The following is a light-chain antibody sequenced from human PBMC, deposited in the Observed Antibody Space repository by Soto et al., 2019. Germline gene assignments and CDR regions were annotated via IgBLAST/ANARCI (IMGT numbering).Light chain of an antibody. CDR1: QTVRNNY. CDR3: QQYGTSPQT. J-gene: IGKJ1*01. CDR2: DTS. Sequence: EFVLTQSPGTLSLSPGERATLSCRASQTVRNNYLAWYQQKPGQAPGLLIYDTSTRASGVPDRFSGSGSGTEFTLTISRLEPEDFAVYYCQQYGTSPQTFSQGTKVDIK. V-gene: IGKV3-20*01.